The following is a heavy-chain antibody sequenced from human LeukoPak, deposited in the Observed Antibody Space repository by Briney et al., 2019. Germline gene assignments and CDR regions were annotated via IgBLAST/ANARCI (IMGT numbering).Heavy chain of an antibody. Sequence: ASVKVSCKASGYTFTSYDINWVRQATGQGLEWMGWMNPNSGNTGYAQKFQGRVTITRNTSISTAYMELSSLRSEDTAVYYCARETWRYYYDSSGDFDYWGQGTLVTVSS. V-gene: IGHV1-8*03. CDR2: MNPNSGNT. CDR1: GYTFTSYD. D-gene: IGHD3-22*01. CDR3: ARETWRYYYDSSGDFDY. J-gene: IGHJ4*02.